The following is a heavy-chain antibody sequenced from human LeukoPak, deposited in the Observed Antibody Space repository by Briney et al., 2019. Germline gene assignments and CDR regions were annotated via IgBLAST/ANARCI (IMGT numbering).Heavy chain of an antibody. CDR3: ARGDRYCSSTSCYFFDY. CDR2: IYYSGST. J-gene: IGHJ4*02. CDR1: GGSISSYY. D-gene: IGHD2-2*01. Sequence: SETLSLTCTVSGGSISSYYWSWIRQPPGKGLEWLGYIYYSGSTNYNPSLKSRVTISVDTSKNQFSLKLSSVTAADTAVYYCARGDRYCSSTSCYFFDYWGQGTLVTVSS. V-gene: IGHV4-59*01.